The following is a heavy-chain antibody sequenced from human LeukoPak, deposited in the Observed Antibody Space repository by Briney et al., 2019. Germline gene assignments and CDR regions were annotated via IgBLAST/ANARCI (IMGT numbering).Heavy chain of an antibody. CDR1: GGTFSSYA. Sequence: SVTVSCKASGGTFSSYAISWVRQAPGQGLEWMGGIIPIFGTANYAQKFQGRVTITADESTSTAYMELSSLRSEDTAVYYCARVRTLHTVTLPYYGMDVWGQGTTVTVSS. D-gene: IGHD4-11*01. J-gene: IGHJ6*02. CDR2: IIPIFGTA. V-gene: IGHV1-69*01. CDR3: ARVRTLHTVTLPYYGMDV.